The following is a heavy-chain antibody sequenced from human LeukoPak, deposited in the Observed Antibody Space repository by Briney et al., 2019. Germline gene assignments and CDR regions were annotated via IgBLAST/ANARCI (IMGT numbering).Heavy chain of an antibody. CDR3: ARQEYCSGASCYTWFDP. J-gene: IGHJ5*02. CDR1: GYSFANYW. CDR2: IYPGDSDT. Sequence: GESLKISCKGSGYSFANYWIGWVRQMPGKGLEWMGIIYPGDSDTRYSPSFQGQVIISADKSISTAYLQWSSLKASDTAMYYCARQEYCSGASCYTWFDPWGQGTLVTVSS. D-gene: IGHD2-15*01. V-gene: IGHV5-51*01.